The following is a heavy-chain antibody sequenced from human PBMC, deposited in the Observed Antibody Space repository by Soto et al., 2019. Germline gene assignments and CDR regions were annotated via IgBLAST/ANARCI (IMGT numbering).Heavy chain of an antibody. Sequence: SETLSLTCTVSGDSISRGGYYWSWIRQRPGEGLEWIGYIYYSASTYYSPSLKSRVTISVDTSKNQFSLHLNSVTPEDTAMYYCARGPGLHFDYWGQGNLVTVSS. CDR1: GDSISRGGYY. J-gene: IGHJ4*02. CDR2: IYYSAST. CDR3: ARGPGLHFDY. V-gene: IGHV4-31*03.